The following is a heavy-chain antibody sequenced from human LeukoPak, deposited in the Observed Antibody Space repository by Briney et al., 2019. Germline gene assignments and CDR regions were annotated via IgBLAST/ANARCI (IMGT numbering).Heavy chain of an antibody. D-gene: IGHD1-7*01. J-gene: IGHJ6*02. CDR3: ARDNWNYGSSVDV. Sequence: SETLSLTCTVSGGSISSYYWGWIRQPPGKGLEWIGYIYYSGSTNYNPSLKSRVTISVDTSKNQFSLKLSSVTAADTAVYYCARDNWNYGSSVDVWGQGTTVTVPS. V-gene: IGHV4-59*01. CDR2: IYYSGST. CDR1: GGSISSYY.